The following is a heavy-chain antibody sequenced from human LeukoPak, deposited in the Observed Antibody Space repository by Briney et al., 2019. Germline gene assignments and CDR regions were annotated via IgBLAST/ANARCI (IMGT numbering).Heavy chain of an antibody. CDR3: ARVFRGVVTSNWFDP. D-gene: IGHD2-21*02. Sequence: SETLSLTCTVSGGSITGHYWTWIRQSPGKGLEWIGFVYDNGNTNYNSSLQSRVTMSVDTSTNQPSLKMTSVTAADTAIYYCARVFRGVVTSNWFDPWGQGTLVTVSS. V-gene: IGHV4-59*11. CDR2: VYDNGNT. J-gene: IGHJ5*02. CDR1: GGSITGHY.